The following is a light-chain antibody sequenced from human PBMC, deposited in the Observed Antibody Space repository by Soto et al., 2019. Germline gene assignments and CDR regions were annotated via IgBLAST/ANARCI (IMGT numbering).Light chain of an antibody. CDR1: SSDVGNYNL. Sequence: QSALTQPASVSGSPGQSITISCTGTSSDVGNYNLVSWYQQLPGNAPKLIIYEGSKRPSGVSDRFSGYKSDNTASLTISGLQAEDEADYYCCSYAGRSTCVFGGGTKLTVL. J-gene: IGLJ3*02. V-gene: IGLV2-23*01. CDR3: CSYAGRSTCV. CDR2: EGS.